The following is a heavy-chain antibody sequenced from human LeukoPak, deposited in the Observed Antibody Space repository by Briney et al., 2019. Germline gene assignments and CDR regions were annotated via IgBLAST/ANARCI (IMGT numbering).Heavy chain of an antibody. V-gene: IGHV3-23*01. D-gene: IGHD1-14*01. CDR1: GFTFSSYA. Sequence: GGSLRLSCAASGFTFSSYAMSWVRQAPGKGLEWVSAISGSGGSTYYADSVKGRFTISRDNSKNTLYLQMNSLRAEDTAVYYCARDTPDPTGYKWFDPWGQGTLVTVSS. J-gene: IGHJ5*02. CDR3: ARDTPDPTGYKWFDP. CDR2: ISGSGGST.